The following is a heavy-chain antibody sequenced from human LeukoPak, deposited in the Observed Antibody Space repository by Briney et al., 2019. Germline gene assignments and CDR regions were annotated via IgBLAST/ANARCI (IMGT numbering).Heavy chain of an antibody. CDR3: ARVDYYDSSGYYYVSAFDI. CDR2: IYSGGST. D-gene: IGHD3-22*01. V-gene: IGHV3-53*01. CDR1: GFTVSSNY. J-gene: IGHJ3*02. Sequence: PGGSLRLSCAASGFTVSSNYMSWVRQAPGKGLEWVSVIYSGGSTYYADSVKGRFTISRDNSKNTPYLQMNSLRAEDTAVYYCARVDYYDSSGYYYVSAFDIWGQGTMVTVSS.